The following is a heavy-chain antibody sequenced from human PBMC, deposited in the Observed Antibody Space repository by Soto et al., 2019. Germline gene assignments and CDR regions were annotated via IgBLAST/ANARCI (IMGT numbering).Heavy chain of an antibody. D-gene: IGHD3-3*01. V-gene: IGHV1-69*12. Sequence: QVQLVQSGAEVKKPGSSVKVSCKASGGTFSSYAISWVRQAPGQGLEWMGGIIPISGTANYAQKFQGRVTIPADESTTTAYMELNSLRSEDTAVYYCARLHGAYYDFWSGPLQHWGQGTLVTVSS. CDR2: IIPISGTA. J-gene: IGHJ1*01. CDR3: ARLHGAYYDFWSGPLQH. CDR1: GGTFSSYA.